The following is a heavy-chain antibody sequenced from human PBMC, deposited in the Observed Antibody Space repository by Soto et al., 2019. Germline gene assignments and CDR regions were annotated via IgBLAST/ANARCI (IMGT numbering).Heavy chain of an antibody. D-gene: IGHD1-1*01. CDR1: GVSIRSFY. V-gene: IGHV4-4*07. CDR3: ARDLKQLGHFDY. J-gene: IGHJ4*02. CDR2: IFIGGTT. Sequence: SETLSLTCTVSGVSIRSFYWSWIRQPAGKGLEWIGRIFIGGTTNYNPSLKSRVTMSLDTSKNQFSLKLTPVTAADTAVYFCARDLKQLGHFDYWGRGTLVTVSS.